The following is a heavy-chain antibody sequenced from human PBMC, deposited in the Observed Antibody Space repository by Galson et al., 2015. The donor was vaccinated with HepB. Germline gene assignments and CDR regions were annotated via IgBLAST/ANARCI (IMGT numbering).Heavy chain of an antibody. CDR1: GFTFDDFA. J-gene: IGHJ4*02. CDR3: AKGGDHNY. D-gene: IGHD2-21*02. Sequence: SLRLSCAASGFTFDDFALHWVRQAPGKGLEWVSGISWNSGSIAYAGSVKGRFTISRDNAKNSLYLQMTSPRAEDTAFYYCAKGGDHNYWGQGTLVTVSS. V-gene: IGHV3-9*01. CDR2: ISWNSGSI.